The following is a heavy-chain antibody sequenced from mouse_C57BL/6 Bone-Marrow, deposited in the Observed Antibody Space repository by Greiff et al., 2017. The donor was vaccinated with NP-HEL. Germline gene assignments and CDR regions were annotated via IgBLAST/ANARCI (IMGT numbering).Heavy chain of an antibody. CDR2: IYPGSGNT. V-gene: IGHV1-76*01. D-gene: IGHD2-10*01. Sequence: QVHVKQSGAELVRPGASVKLSCKASGYTFTDYYINWVKQRPGQGLEWIARIYPGSGNTYYNEKFKGKATLTAEKSSSTAYMQLSSLTSEDSAVYFCARPYYGNYGSARWFAYWGQGTLVTVSA. CDR1: GYTFTDYY. J-gene: IGHJ3*01. CDR3: ARPYYGNYGSARWFAY.